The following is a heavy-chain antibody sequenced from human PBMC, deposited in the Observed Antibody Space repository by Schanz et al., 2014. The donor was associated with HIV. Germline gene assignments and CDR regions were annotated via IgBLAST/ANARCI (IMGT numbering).Heavy chain of an antibody. J-gene: IGHJ4*02. CDR1: GFTFSSSG. V-gene: IGHV3-48*04. Sequence: EVQLLESGGGLVQPGGSLRLSCTASGFTFSSSGMHWVRQAPGKGLEWVSGISISGETTFYADSVKGRFTISRDDAKSSLFLQMNSLRAEDTAVYYCARDGLATYCFDVWGQGTLVTVSS. CDR2: ISISGETT. CDR3: ARDGLATYCFDV. D-gene: IGHD3-16*01.